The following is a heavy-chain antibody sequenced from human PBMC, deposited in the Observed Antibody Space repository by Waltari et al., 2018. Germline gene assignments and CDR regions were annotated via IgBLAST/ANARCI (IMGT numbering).Heavy chain of an antibody. V-gene: IGHV4-39*01. J-gene: IGHJ3*01. D-gene: IGHD5-12*01. CDR3: ATYIGASVGTAAFDV. CDR1: GGSITNNRHY. CDR2: ISYTGAT. Sequence: QLQLQESGPGLVKPSETLSLTCAVSGGSITNNRHYWGWIRQPPGQGLEWSGTISYTGATYSSPSLKSRVTISRDTSKNQLSLTLGSVTAADTALYYCATYIGASVGTAAFDVWGQGTMVTVSS.